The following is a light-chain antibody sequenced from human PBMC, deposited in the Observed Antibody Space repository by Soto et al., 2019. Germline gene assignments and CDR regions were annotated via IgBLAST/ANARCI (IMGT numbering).Light chain of an antibody. CDR1: SSAVGSYKF. CDR2: EGS. Sequence: QSVLTQPASVSGSPGQSSTSSCTGTSSAVGSYKFVSWYQQHPVKAPKLMIYEGSKRPSGVSNRFSGSKSGNTASLTISGLQAEDEADYYCCSYAGSSTLVFGGGTKLTVL. CDR3: CSYAGSSTLV. V-gene: IGLV2-23*01. J-gene: IGLJ2*01.